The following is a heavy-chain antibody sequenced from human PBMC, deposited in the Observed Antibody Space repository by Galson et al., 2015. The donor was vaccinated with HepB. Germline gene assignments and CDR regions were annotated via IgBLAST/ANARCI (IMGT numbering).Heavy chain of an antibody. CDR3: AKVVAPAAISYYYYYGMDV. CDR1: GFTFSSYG. J-gene: IGHJ6*02. CDR2: ISYDGSNK. D-gene: IGHD2-2*01. Sequence: SLRLSCAASGFTFSSYGMHWVRQAPGKGLEWVAIISYDGSNKYYGDSVKGRFTISRDNSKNTLYLQMNSLRAADTAVYYCAKVVAPAAISYYYYYGMDVWGQGTTVTVSS. V-gene: IGHV3-30*18.